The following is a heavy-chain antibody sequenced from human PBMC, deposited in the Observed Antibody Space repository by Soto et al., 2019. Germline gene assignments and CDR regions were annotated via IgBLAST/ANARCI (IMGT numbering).Heavy chain of an antibody. J-gene: IGHJ6*02. CDR3: ARPIPRWSYHYGMDV. V-gene: IGHV3-30-3*01. Sequence: QLVESWGRGVQNGRSLRLSCAASELTFSSYAMHWVRQDPGRWLEWVALISFDGSNEYYADYVKGRFIISRDNSKNMVYLKMNSLRPDDTAIYYCARPIPRWSYHYGMDVWGQGTTVTVSS. CDR1: ELTFSSYA. D-gene: IGHD2-15*01. CDR2: ISFDGSNE.